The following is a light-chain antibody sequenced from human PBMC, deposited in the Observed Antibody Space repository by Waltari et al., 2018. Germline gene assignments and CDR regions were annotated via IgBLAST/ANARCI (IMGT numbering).Light chain of an antibody. V-gene: IGKV3-20*01. CDR2: STS. CDR1: QSVNSGY. Sequence: IVLTQSPGTLSLSPGDRATFSCRASQSVNSGYFAWYQQKPGQAPRLLIYSTSTRATGIPDRFSGSGSGTDFTLTISRLEPEDFAVDYCQQHVTSPLTFGAGTKVEIK. CDR3: QQHVTSPLT. J-gene: IGKJ4*01.